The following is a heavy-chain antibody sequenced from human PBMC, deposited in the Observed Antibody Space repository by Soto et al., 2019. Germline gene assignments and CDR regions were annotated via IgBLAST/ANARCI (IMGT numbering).Heavy chain of an antibody. J-gene: IGHJ4*02. V-gene: IGHV4-34*01. CDR2: INHSGST. D-gene: IGHD3-22*01. CDR3: ARGRRNYYDSSGYNFDY. CDR1: GGSFSGCY. Sequence: LSLTCAVYGGSFSGCYWSWIRQPPGKGLEWIGEINHSGSTNYNPSLKSRVTISVDTSKNQFSLKLSSVTAADTAVYYCARGRRNYYDSSGYNFDYWGQGTLVTVSS.